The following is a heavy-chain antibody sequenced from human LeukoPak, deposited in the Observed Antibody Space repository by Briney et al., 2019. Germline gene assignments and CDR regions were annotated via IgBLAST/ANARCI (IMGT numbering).Heavy chain of an antibody. D-gene: IGHD5-12*01. Sequence: ASVKVSCKASGYTFTGYYMHWVRQAPGQGLEWMGWINPNSGGTNYAQKFQGRVTMTRDTSISTAYVELSRLRSDDTAVYYCAREGVATIDTNWFDPWGQGTLVTVSS. CDR2: INPNSGGT. CDR1: GYTFTGYY. CDR3: AREGVATIDTNWFDP. J-gene: IGHJ5*02. V-gene: IGHV1-2*02.